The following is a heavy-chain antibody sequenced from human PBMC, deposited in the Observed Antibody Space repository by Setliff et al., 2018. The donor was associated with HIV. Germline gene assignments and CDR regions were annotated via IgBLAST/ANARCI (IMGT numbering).Heavy chain of an antibody. D-gene: IGHD1-1*01. CDR2: IYYDGSNK. Sequence: GGSLRLSCAASGLTFSSYGMHWVRQAPGKGLEWVALIYYDGSNKYYADSVKGRFTISRDNSKNSLYLQMNSLRVEDTAVYYCARTSTTTGTTLNWFDPWGQGTLVTVSS. V-gene: IGHV3-30*12. CDR1: GLTFSSYG. J-gene: IGHJ5*02. CDR3: ARTSTTTGTTLNWFDP.